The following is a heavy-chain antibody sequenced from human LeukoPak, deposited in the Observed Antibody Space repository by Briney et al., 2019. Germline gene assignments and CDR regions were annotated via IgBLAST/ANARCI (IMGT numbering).Heavy chain of an antibody. CDR1: GFSVDNEY. Sequence: PGGSLRLSCAVSGFSVDNEYLFWARLAAGEGLEWVALIYSRGATYYTDSVKGRFTISRDSSKNTLFLQMSSLRIEDTAVYFCARPLSPVPSWGQGALVTVSS. V-gene: IGHV3-66*01. J-gene: IGHJ4*02. CDR2: IYSRGAT. D-gene: IGHD1-1*01. CDR3: ARPLSPVPS.